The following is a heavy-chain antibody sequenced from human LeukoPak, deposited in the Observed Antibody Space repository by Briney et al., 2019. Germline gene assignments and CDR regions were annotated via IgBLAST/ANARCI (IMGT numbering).Heavy chain of an antibody. V-gene: IGHV4-39*01. Sequence: SETLSLTCTVSGGXISSSSYYWVWIRQPPGKGPEWFGTIYYSGITYYNPSLQSRVTISVDTSKNQFSLKLSSVTAADTAVYHCARLGGIVAATSYFDYWGQGTLVTVSS. CDR3: ARLGGIVAATSYFDY. D-gene: IGHD1-26*01. J-gene: IGHJ4*02. CDR2: IYYSGIT. CDR1: GGXISSSSYY.